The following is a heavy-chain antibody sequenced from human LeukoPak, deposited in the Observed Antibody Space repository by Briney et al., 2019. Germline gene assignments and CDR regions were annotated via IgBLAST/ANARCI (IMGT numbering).Heavy chain of an antibody. CDR3: ARDEIGYFDY. V-gene: IGHV4-59*01. J-gene: IGHJ4*02. CDR1: GGSISSYY. D-gene: IGHD2-21*01. CDR2: IYYSGST. Sequence: SETLSPTCTVSGGSISSYYWSWIRQPPGKGLEWIGYIYYSGSTNYNPSLRSRVTISVDTSRNQFSLKLSSVTAADTAVYYCARDEIGYFDYWGQGTLVTVSS.